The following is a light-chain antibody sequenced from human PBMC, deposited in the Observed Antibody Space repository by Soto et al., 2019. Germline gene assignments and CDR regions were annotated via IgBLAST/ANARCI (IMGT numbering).Light chain of an antibody. V-gene: IGKV3-11*01. CDR3: QQRGT. J-gene: IGKJ1*01. CDR1: QSVSSY. CDR2: DAS. Sequence: PGGRDTLSCRASQSVSSYLAWYQQKPGQAPRLLIYDASNRATGIPARFSGSGSGTDFTLTISSLEPEDFAVYYCQQRGTFGQGTKVDIK.